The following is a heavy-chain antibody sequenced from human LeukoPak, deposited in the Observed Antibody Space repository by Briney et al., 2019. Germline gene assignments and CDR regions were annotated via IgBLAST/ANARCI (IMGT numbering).Heavy chain of an antibody. CDR2: ISGSGGST. CDR3: AKGPFPGYYYDSSGYYY. Sequence: GGSLRLSCAASGFTFSSYAMSWVRQAPGKGLEWVSAISGSGGSTYYADSVKGRFTISRDNSKNTLYLQMNSLRAEDTAVYYCAKGPFPGYYYDSSGYYYWGQGTLVTVSS. CDR1: GFTFSSYA. V-gene: IGHV3-23*01. J-gene: IGHJ4*02. D-gene: IGHD3-22*01.